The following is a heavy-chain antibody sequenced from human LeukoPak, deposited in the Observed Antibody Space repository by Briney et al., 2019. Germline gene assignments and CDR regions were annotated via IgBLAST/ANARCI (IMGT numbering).Heavy chain of an antibody. J-gene: IGHJ4*02. CDR3: ARDPGGVYCSSTSCYKFDY. Sequence: GGSLRLSCAASGFTFSSYAMHWVRQAPGKGLEWVAVISYDGSNKHYADSVKGRFTISRDNSKNTLYLQMNSLRAEDTAVYYCARDPGGVYCSSTSCYKFDYWGQGTLVTVSS. CDR2: ISYDGSNK. V-gene: IGHV3-30-3*01. D-gene: IGHD2-2*02. CDR1: GFTFSSYA.